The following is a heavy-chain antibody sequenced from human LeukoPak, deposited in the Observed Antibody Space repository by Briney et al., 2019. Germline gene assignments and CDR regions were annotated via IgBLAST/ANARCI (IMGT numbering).Heavy chain of an antibody. V-gene: IGHV4-39*07. J-gene: IGHJ4*02. D-gene: IGHD3-10*01. CDR1: GGSISSSSYY. Sequence: SETLSLTCTVSGGSISSSSYYWGWIRQPPGKGLEWIGSIYYSGSTYYNPSLKSRVTISVDTSKNQFSLKLSSVTAADTAVYYCTRSYYGSGRYGPQFDYWGQGTLVTVSS. CDR3: TRSYYGSGRYGPQFDY. CDR2: IYYSGST.